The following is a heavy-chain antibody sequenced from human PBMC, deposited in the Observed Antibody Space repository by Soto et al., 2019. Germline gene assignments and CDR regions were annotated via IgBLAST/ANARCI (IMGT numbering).Heavy chain of an antibody. Sequence: QVQLVESGGGVVQPGRSLRLSCLTSGFTFSSFNDFAMHWVRQAPGKGLEWVAFISNDGTEKNYADSVKGRFTISRDNSKNTLYLQMNSLRPEDTAVYYCAKDEAFSATYYIDTWGQGTLVSVSA. V-gene: IGHV3-30*18. CDR3: AKDEAFSATYYIDT. J-gene: IGHJ5*02. CDR1: GFTFSSFNDFA. D-gene: IGHD1-26*01. CDR2: ISNDGTEK.